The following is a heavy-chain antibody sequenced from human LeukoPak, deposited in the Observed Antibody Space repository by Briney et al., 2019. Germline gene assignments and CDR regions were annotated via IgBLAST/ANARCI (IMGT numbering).Heavy chain of an antibody. J-gene: IGHJ5*02. D-gene: IGHD6-13*01. CDR1: GFTFSSYW. CDR3: ARDGSMMGAGAGTSWWFDP. V-gene: IGHV3-7*01. CDR2: IKQDGSEK. Sequence: GGSLRLSCAASGFTFSSYWMSWVRQAPGKGLEWVANIKQDGSEKYYVDSVKGRFTISRDNAKNSLYLQMNSLRAEDTAVYYCARDGSMMGAGAGTSWWFDPWGQGTLVTVSS.